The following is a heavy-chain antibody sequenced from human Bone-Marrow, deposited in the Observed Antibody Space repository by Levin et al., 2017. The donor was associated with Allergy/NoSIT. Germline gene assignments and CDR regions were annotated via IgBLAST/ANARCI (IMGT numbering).Heavy chain of an antibody. CDR3: ARSTIAGIASVGDDAFDI. J-gene: IGHJ3*02. V-gene: IGHV4/OR15-8*01. D-gene: IGHD6-13*01. CDR2: IYHSGTP. CDR1: GGSISSNW. Sequence: SQTLSLTCGVSGGSISSNWWSWVRQPPGKGLEWIGEIYHSGTPNYNPSLKSRVGMSVDKSKTQFSLNLTSVTAADTAVYYCARSTIAGIASVGDDAFDIWGQGTMVTVSS.